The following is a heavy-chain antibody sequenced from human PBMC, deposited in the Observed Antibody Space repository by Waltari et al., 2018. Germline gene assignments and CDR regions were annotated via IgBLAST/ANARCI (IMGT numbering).Heavy chain of an antibody. V-gene: IGHV3-33*08. Sequence: QVQLVESGGGVVQPGKSLRLSCAGSGFGFSSFGIHWVRQAPGKGLGWVCIIWFYGSKIYYADSVKGRFTISRDNSRNTVYLQMNSLRPEDSGVYYCARCPDEYNYYYMEVWGRGTTVSVSS. CDR1: GFGFSSFG. J-gene: IGHJ6*03. CDR3: ARCPDEYNYYYMEV. CDR2: IWFYGSKI.